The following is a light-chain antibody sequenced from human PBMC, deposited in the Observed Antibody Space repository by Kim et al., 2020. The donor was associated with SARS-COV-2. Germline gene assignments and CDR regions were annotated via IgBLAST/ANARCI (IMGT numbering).Light chain of an antibody. CDR1: QSIGSR. Sequence: DIQMTQSPSTLSASVGDRVTITCRASQSIGSRLAWYQQKPGKAPNLLIYQASSLESGLPSRFSGSGSGTEFSLTISSLHPDVFASYYCQHYHYSYTFGQGTKLEI. J-gene: IGKJ2*01. CDR3: QHYHYSYT. V-gene: IGKV1-5*03. CDR2: QAS.